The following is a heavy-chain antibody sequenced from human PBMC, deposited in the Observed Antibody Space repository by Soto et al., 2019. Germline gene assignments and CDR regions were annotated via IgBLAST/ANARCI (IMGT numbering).Heavy chain of an antibody. Sequence: ASVKVSCKASGYTFTSYGISWVRQAPGQGLEWMGWISAYNGNTNYAQKLQGRVTMTTDTSTSTAYMELRSLRSDDTAVYYCARDTYYYDSSGYPDAFDIWGQGTMVTVSS. CDR2: ISAYNGNT. CDR1: GYTFTSYG. V-gene: IGHV1-18*04. D-gene: IGHD3-22*01. CDR3: ARDTYYYDSSGYPDAFDI. J-gene: IGHJ3*02.